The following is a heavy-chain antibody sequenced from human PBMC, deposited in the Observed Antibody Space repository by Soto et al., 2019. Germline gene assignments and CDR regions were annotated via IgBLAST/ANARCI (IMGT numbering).Heavy chain of an antibody. CDR2: IWYDGSNK. CDR3: ARGYSSGPPAFDY. CDR1: GFTFSSYG. Sequence: PGGSLRLSCAASGFTFSSYGMHWVRQAPGKGLEWVAVIWYDGSNKYYADSVKGRFTISRDNSKNTLYLQMNSLRAEDTAVYYCARGYSSGPPAFDYWGQGTLVTVSS. V-gene: IGHV3-33*01. D-gene: IGHD6-19*01. J-gene: IGHJ4*02.